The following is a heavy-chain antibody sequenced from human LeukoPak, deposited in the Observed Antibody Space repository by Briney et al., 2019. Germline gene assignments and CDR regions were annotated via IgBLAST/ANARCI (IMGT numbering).Heavy chain of an antibody. CDR3: AKTYCTNGVCYTDYYYYCMDV. V-gene: IGHV3-30*02. J-gene: IGHJ6*03. D-gene: IGHD2-8*01. CDR2: IRYDGSNK. CDR1: GFTFSSYG. Sequence: PGGSLRLSCAASGFTFSSYGMHWVRQAPGKGLEWVAFIRYDGSNKYYADSVKGRFTISRDNSKNTLYLQMNSLRAEDTAVYYCAKTYCTNGVCYTDYYYYCMDVWGKGTTVTVSS.